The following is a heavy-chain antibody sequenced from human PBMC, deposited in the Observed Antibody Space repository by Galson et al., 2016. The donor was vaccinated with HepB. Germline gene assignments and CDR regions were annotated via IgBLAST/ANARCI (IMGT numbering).Heavy chain of an antibody. CDR1: GDSVSSNSAA. Sequence: CAISGDSVSSNSAAWTWIRQSPFRGLEWLGRTYYRSKWYNDYAVSVKSRISIPPDASKNPFSLQLNSVTPEDTAVYYCARVRCSTFRCQNWFDPWGQGTLVTVSS. D-gene: IGHD2/OR15-2a*01. CDR3: ARVRCSTFRCQNWFDP. J-gene: IGHJ5*02. CDR2: TYYRSKWYN. V-gene: IGHV6-1*01.